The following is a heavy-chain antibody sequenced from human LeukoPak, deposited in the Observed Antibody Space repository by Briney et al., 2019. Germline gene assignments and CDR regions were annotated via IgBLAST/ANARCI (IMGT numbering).Heavy chain of an antibody. D-gene: IGHD1-26*01. CDR3: ARDLRSGTDGNYAMDV. V-gene: IGHV1-2*02. CDR1: EYNFTAYY. Sequence: ASVKVSCKASEYNFTAYYLHWVRQAPGQGLEWVGWFNPNSGATNCAQKLQGRVTMTRDTSISTASMELSRLTSDDTAVYYCARDLRSGTDGNYAMDVRGQGTTVTVSS. CDR2: FNPNSGAT. J-gene: IGHJ6*02.